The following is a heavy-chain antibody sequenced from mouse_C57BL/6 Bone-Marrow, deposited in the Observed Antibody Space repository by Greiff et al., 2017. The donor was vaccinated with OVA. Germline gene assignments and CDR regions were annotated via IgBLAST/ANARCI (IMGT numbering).Heavy chain of an antibody. V-gene: IGHV1-82*01. D-gene: IGHD1-1*02. CDR1: GYAFSSSW. CDR3: AREGVATRYFDV. J-gene: IGHJ1*03. Sequence: QVQLQQSGPELVKPGASVKISCKASGYAFSSSWMNWVKQRPGKGLEWIGRIYPGDGDTNYNGKFKGKATLTADKSSSTAYMQLSSLTSEDSAVYFCAREGVATRYFDVWGTGTTVTVSS. CDR2: IYPGDGDT.